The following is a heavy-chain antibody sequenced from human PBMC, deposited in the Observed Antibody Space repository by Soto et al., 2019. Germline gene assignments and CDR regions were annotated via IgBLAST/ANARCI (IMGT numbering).Heavy chain of an antibody. J-gene: IGHJ6*02. D-gene: IGHD5-18*01. Sequence: QIQLVQSGPDVKKPGASVKVSCKASGYTFSTYGLSWVLQAPGQGLEWMGWISGYNGRTNYAQKFRGRVTLTTDTSASTPYMDLRSLRPDDTAMYYCARDFRIELWVEGLNAIDVWGQGHTVTVS. CDR3: ARDFRIELWVEGLNAIDV. CDR2: ISGYNGRT. CDR1: GYTFSTYG. V-gene: IGHV1-18*01.